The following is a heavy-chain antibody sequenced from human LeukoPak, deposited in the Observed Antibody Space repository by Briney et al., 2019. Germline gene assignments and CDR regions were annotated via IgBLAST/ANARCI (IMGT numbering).Heavy chain of an antibody. V-gene: IGHV1-69*06. J-gene: IGHJ4*02. D-gene: IGHD2-2*01. CDR2: IIPIFGTA. CDR3: ARVGHGYCSSTSCYQPPDY. CDR1: GGTFSSYA. Sequence: ASVKVSCKASGGTFSSYAISWVRQAPGQGLEWMGGIIPIFGTANYAQKFQGRVTITADKSTSTAYMELSSLRSEDTAVYYCARVGHGYCSSTSCYQPPDYWGQGTLVTVSS.